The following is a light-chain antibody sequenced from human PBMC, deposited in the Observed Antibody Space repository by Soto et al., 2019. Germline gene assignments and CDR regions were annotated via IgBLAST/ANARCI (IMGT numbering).Light chain of an antibody. CDR1: QSISGSY. Sequence: EIVLTQSPGTLSLSPGERATLSCRASQSISGSYLAWYQQKPGQPPRLLIYATSRRATGIPGRFSGSASETDFTLTISRLEPEDFAVYYWQHYSTSPWTFGQGTKVEIK. J-gene: IGKJ1*01. CDR3: QHYSTSPWT. CDR2: ATS. V-gene: IGKV3-20*01.